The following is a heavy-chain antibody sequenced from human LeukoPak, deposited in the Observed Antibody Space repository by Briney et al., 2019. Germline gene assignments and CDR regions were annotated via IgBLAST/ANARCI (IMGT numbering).Heavy chain of an antibody. Sequence: PGGSLRLSCAASGLTFSSHWMHWVRQAPGKGLVRVSRMSSDSTRSSHADSVKGRFTISRDNAKKMVYLQMNSLRVEDSAVYYCAAGPSSNGHQLPYWGQGTLVTVSS. V-gene: IGHV3-74*01. CDR1: GLTFSSHW. J-gene: IGHJ4*02. CDR3: AAGPSSNGHQLPY. D-gene: IGHD4-11*01. CDR2: MSSDSTRS.